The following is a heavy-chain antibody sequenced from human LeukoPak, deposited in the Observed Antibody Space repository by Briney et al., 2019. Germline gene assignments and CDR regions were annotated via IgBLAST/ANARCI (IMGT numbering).Heavy chain of an antibody. CDR2: INHSGST. D-gene: IGHD6-19*01. Sequence: SETLSLTCTVSGGSISSYYWSWIRQPPGKGLGWSGEINHSGSTNYNPSLKSRVTISVDTSKNQFSLKLSSVPAADTAVYYCARAKWAVAGTWSRRGGYFDYWGQGTLVTVSS. CDR1: GGSISSYY. CDR3: ARAKWAVAGTWSRRGGYFDY. J-gene: IGHJ4*02. V-gene: IGHV4-34*01.